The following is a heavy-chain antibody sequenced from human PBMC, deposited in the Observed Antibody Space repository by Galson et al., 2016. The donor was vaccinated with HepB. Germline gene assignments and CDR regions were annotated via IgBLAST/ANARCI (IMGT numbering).Heavy chain of an antibody. CDR3: ARDRYAVATGYYTGGYSYGMDV. J-gene: IGHJ6*02. D-gene: IGHD3-9*01. V-gene: IGHV3-21*01. CDR1: GFSFSNYN. Sequence: LRLSCAASGFSFSNYNMNWVRQAPGKGLEWVSSITSSRNYMYYADSVRGRFTISRDNAKNSLFLQMNSLRAEDTALYYCARDRYAVATGYYTGGYSYGMDVWGQGTTVTVSS. CDR2: ITSSRNYM.